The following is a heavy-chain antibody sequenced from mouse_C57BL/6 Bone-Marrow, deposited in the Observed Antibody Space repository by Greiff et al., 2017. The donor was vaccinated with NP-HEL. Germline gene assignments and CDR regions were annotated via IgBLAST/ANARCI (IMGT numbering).Heavy chain of an antibody. J-gene: IGHJ4*01. V-gene: IGHV1-18*01. Sequence: VQLQQSGPELVKPGASVKIPCKASGYTFTDYNMDWVKQSHGKSLEWIGDINPNNGGTIYNQKFKGKATLTVDKSSSTAYMELRSLTSEDTAVYYCARGYYGRDYYAMDYWGQGTSVTVSS. CDR2: INPNNGGT. CDR3: ARGYYGRDYYAMDY. CDR1: GYTFTDYN. D-gene: IGHD1-1*01.